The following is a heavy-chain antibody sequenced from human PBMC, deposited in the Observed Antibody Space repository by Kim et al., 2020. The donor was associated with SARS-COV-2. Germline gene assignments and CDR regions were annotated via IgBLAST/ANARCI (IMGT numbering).Heavy chain of an antibody. V-gene: IGHV3-30*18. CDR2: ISYDGSNK. D-gene: IGHD2-21*02. J-gene: IGHJ4*02. CDR3: AKDIRVVWGGGDGPSFDY. Sequence: GGSLRLSCAASGFTFSSYGMHWVRQAPGKGLEWVAVISYDGSNKYYADSVKGRFTISRDNSKNTLYLQMNSLRAEDTAVYYCAKDIRVVWGGGDGPSFDYWGQGTLVTVSS. CDR1: GFTFSSYG.